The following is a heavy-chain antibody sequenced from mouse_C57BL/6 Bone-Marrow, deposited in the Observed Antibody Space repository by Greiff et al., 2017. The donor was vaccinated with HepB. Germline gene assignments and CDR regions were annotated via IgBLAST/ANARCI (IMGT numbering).Heavy chain of an antibody. D-gene: IGHD4-1*02. J-gene: IGHJ3*01. CDR3: ALNWEPFAY. Sequence: VQLQQSGAELVKPGASVKLSCTASGFNIKDYYMHWVKQRTEQGLEWIGRIDPEDGETKYAPKFQGKATITADTSSNTADLQLSSLTSEDTAVYYCALNWEPFAYWGQGTLVTVSA. V-gene: IGHV14-2*01. CDR1: GFNIKDYY. CDR2: IDPEDGET.